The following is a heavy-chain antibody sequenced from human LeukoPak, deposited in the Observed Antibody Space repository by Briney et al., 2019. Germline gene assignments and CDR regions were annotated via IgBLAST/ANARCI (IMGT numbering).Heavy chain of an antibody. D-gene: IGHD6-19*01. CDR3: AKDVAPDSGWDLDY. CDR2: IYNSGSRT. V-gene: IGHV3-23*05. J-gene: IGHJ4*02. CDR1: GFTFSTYS. Sequence: GGSLRLSCAASGFTFSTYSMTWVRQAPGKGLEWVSSIYNSGSRTFYGDSVKGRFTVSRDNSKNTLYLQMNSLRAEDTAVYYCAKDVAPDSGWDLDYWGQGTLITVSS.